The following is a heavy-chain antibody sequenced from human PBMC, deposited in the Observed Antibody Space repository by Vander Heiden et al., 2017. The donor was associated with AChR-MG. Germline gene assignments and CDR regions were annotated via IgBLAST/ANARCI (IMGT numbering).Heavy chain of an antibody. Sequence: QVPLVQSGAEVKKPGASVKVSCKASGYTFTGYYRHWVRQAPGQGLEWMGWINPNSGGTNYAQKVQGRVTMTRDTSISTAYMELSRLRSDDTAVYYCARDPRRGLHYWGQGTLVTVSS. CDR2: INPNSGGT. CDR3: ARDPRRGLHY. V-gene: IGHV1-2*02. J-gene: IGHJ4*02. CDR1: GYTFTGYY.